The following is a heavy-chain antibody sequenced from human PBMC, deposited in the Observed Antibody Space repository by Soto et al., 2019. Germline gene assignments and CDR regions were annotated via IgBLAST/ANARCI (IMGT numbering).Heavy chain of an antibody. V-gene: IGHV3-30-3*01. D-gene: IGHD5-18*01. CDR1: GFTFSSYA. J-gene: IGHJ6*02. CDR3: ARDRDTAGMDV. CDR2: ISYDGSNK. Sequence: GSLRLSCAASGFTFSSYAMHWVRQAPGKGLEWVAVISYDGSNKYYADSVKGRFTISRDNSKNTLYLQMNSLRAEDTAVYYCARDRDTAGMDVWGQGTTVTVSS.